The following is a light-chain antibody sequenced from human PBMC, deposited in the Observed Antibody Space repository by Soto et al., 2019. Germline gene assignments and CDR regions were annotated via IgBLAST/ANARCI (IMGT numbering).Light chain of an antibody. V-gene: IGKV1-39*01. Sequence: DIQMTQSPSSLSASVGYRVTITCRASQSISSYLNWYQQKPGKAPELLIYAASTLQSGVPSRFSGSGSGTDFTPTISCLQSEDFATYYCQQYYSFPRAFGQGTKVDIK. CDR3: QQYYSFPRA. CDR2: AAS. CDR1: QSISSY. J-gene: IGKJ1*01.